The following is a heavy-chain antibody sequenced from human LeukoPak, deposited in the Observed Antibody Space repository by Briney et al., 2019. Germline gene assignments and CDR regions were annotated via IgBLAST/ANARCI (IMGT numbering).Heavy chain of an antibody. CDR2: IYYSGST. CDR3: ASLQNGGYSNYAIGY. Sequence: SQTLSLTCTVSGGSISSGDYYWSWIRQPPGKGLEWIGYIYYSGSTYYNPSLKSRVTISVGTSKNQFSLKLSSVTAADTAVYYCASLQNGGYSNYAIGYWGQGTLVTVSS. J-gene: IGHJ4*02. V-gene: IGHV4-30-4*08. CDR1: GGSISSGDYY. D-gene: IGHD4-11*01.